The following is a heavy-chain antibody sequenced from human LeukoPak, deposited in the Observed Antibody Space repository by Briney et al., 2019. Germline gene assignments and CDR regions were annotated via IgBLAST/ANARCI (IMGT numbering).Heavy chain of an antibody. CDR2: ISYDGSNK. J-gene: IGHJ6*02. CDR1: GFTFSSYG. Sequence: PGRSLRLSCAASGFTFSSYGMRWVRQAPGKGLEWVAVISYDGSNKYYADSVKGRFTISRDNSKNTLYLQMNSLRAEDTAVYYCAKALRFLNYYYYGMDVWGQGTTVTVSS. D-gene: IGHD3-3*01. CDR3: AKALRFLNYYYYGMDV. V-gene: IGHV3-30*18.